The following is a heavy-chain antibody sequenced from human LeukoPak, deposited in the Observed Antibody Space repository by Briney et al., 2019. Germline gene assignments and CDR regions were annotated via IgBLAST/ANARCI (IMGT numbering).Heavy chain of an antibody. CDR2: INHSGST. Sequence: SETLSLTCAVYGGSFSGYYWSWIRQPPGKGLEWIGEINHSGSTNYNPSLMSRDTISVDTSKNQFSLKLSSVTAADTAVYYCARGPRIAAAGTQSSFYYYYYYMDVWGKGTTVTVSS. CDR3: ARGPRIAAAGTQSSFYYYYYYMDV. D-gene: IGHD6-13*01. CDR1: GGSFSGYY. V-gene: IGHV4-34*01. J-gene: IGHJ6*03.